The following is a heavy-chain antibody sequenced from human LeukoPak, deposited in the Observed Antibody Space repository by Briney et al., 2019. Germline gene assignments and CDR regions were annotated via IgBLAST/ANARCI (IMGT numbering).Heavy chain of an antibody. CDR2: ISGSGGSA. Sequence: PGGSLRLSCAPSGFSFSNYALSWVRQAPGKGLEWVSGISGSGGSAYYADSVKGRFTISRDNSKNALYLQMNGLRADDTAVYYCGIRDTSDYYVFWGQGTLVTVSS. CDR3: GIRDTSDYYVF. D-gene: IGHD3-22*01. V-gene: IGHV3-23*01. CDR1: GFSFSNYA. J-gene: IGHJ4*02.